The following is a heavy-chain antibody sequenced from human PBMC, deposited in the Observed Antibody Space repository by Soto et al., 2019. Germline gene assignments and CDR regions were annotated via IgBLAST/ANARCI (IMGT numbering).Heavy chain of an antibody. V-gene: IGHV4-59*01. CDR2: IYYSGST. J-gene: IGHJ3*02. Sequence: ETLSLTCTVSGGSISSYYWSWIRQPPGKGLEWIGYIYYSGSTNYNPSLKSRVTISVDTSKNQFSLKLSSVTAADTAVYYCARLTGGDAFDIWGQGTMVTVSS. CDR1: GGSISSYY. CDR3: ARLTGGDAFDI. D-gene: IGHD7-27*01.